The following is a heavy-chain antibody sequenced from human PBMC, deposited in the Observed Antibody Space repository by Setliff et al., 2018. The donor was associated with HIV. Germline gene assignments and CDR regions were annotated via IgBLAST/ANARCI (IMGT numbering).Heavy chain of an antibody. V-gene: IGHV4-59*01. CDR2: IYYSGMT. Sequence: PSETLSLTCSVSGGSISSYYWSWIRQPPGKGLEWIGDIYYSGMTNYNPSLQSRVTISLDTSKNQFSLKVNSVTAADTAVYYCARRIDDSGSYYNLDYWGQGTLVTVSS. CDR1: GGSISSYY. CDR3: ARRIDDSGSYYNLDY. J-gene: IGHJ4*02. D-gene: IGHD3-10*01.